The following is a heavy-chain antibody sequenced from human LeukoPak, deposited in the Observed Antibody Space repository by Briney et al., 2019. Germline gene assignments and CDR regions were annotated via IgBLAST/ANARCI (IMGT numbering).Heavy chain of an antibody. D-gene: IGHD3-22*01. CDR3: ARLPANYYDSSGYAFDI. J-gene: IGHJ3*02. CDR1: GYTFTGYY. V-gene: IGHV1-2*06. Sequence: ASVKVSCKASGYTFTGYYMHWVRQAPGQGLEWMGRTNPNSGGTNYAQKFQGRVTMTRDTSISTAYMELSRLRSDDTAVYYCARLPANYYDSSGYAFDIWGQGTMVTVSS. CDR2: TNPNSGGT.